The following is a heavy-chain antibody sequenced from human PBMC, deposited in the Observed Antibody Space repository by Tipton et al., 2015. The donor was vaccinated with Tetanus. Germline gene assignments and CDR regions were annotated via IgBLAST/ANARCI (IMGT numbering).Heavy chain of an antibody. CDR2: ISPRFGIA. Sequence: QLVQSGAEVKKPGSSVKVSCKASGGTFSSHSLNWVRQAPGQGLQWMGGISPRFGIADYAQNFQDRVFISADESTSTTHVELSGLTSEDTATYCCVGVREIVVETPASTANYYVMDVWGQGTTVIVSS. CDR1: GGTFSSHS. V-gene: IGHV1-69*01. D-gene: IGHD2-21*01. J-gene: IGHJ6*02. CDR3: VGVREIVVETPASTANYYVMDV.